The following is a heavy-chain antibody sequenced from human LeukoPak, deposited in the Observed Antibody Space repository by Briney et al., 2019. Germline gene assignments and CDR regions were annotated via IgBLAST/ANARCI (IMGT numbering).Heavy chain of an antibody. CDR3: ASYTVWGSYPSFDY. V-gene: IGHV4-61*02. CDR2: IYTSGST. Sequence: PSETLSLTCTVSGGSISSGSYYWSWIRQPAGKGLEWIGRIYTSGSTNYNPSLKSRVTISVDTSKNQFSLKLSSVTAADTAVYYCASYTVWGSYPSFDYWGQGTLVTVSS. CDR1: GGSISSGSYY. D-gene: IGHD3-16*01. J-gene: IGHJ4*02.